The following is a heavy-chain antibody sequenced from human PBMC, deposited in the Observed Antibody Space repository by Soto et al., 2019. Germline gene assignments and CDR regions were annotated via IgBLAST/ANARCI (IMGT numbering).Heavy chain of an antibody. D-gene: IGHD3-10*01. Sequence: SETLSLTCAVYGGSFSGYYWSWIRQPPGKGLEWIGEINHSGSTNYNPSLKSRVTISVDTSKNQFSLKLSSVTAADTAVYYCARRRLYYYGSGPSDYWGQGALVTVSS. CDR2: INHSGST. CDR3: ARRRLYYYGSGPSDY. CDR1: GGSFSGYY. J-gene: IGHJ4*02. V-gene: IGHV4-34*01.